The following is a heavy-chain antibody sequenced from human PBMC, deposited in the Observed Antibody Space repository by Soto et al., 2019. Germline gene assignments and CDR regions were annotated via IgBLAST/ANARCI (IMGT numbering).Heavy chain of an antibody. CDR3: ARVPIACTSASCYNHYYYSMDV. J-gene: IGHJ6*02. Sequence: KPSETLSLTCTVSGASITSGHYYWSWVRHHPGKGLEWIGNLFYTYSGSTLYNPSLKSRVTISVDTSKNQFSLKLSSATAADTAMYYCARVPIACTSASCYNHYYYSMDVWGQGTTVTVSS. CDR1: GASITSGHYY. D-gene: IGHD2-2*02. CDR2: LFYTYSGST. V-gene: IGHV4-30-4*08.